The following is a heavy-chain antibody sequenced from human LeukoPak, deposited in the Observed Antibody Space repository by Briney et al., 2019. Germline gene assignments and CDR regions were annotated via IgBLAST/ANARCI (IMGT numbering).Heavy chain of an antibody. CDR1: GGSISSGDYY. CDR3: ARPQSDYYYGMDV. Sequence: PSETLSLTCTVSGGSISSGDYYWSWIRQPPGKGLEWIGYIYYSGSTYYNPSLKSRVTISVDTSKNQFSLKLSSVTAADTAVYYCARPQSDYYYGMDVWGQGTTVTVSS. CDR2: IYYSGST. V-gene: IGHV4-30-4*01. J-gene: IGHJ6*02.